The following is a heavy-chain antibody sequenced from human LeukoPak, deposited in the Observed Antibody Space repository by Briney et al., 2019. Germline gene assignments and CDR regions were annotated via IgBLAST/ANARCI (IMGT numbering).Heavy chain of an antibody. Sequence: PSETLSLTCAVYGGSFSGYYWSWIRQPPGKGLEWIGSIYHSGSTYYNPSLKSRVTVSVDTSKNQFSLKLSSVTAADTAVYYCAARITIFGVVPYFDYRGQGTLVTVSS. CDR3: AARITIFGVVPYFDY. D-gene: IGHD3-3*01. J-gene: IGHJ4*02. V-gene: IGHV4-34*01. CDR1: GGSFSGYY. CDR2: IYHSGST.